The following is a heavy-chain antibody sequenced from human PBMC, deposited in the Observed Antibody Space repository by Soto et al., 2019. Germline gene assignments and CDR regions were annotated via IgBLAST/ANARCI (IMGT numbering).Heavy chain of an antibody. CDR3: ARDRGYGSGKFQYYYYYGMDV. CDR1: GFTFSDHY. V-gene: IGHV3-72*01. Sequence: GGSLRLSCAASGFTFSDHYMDWVRQAPGKGLEWVGRTRNKANSYTTEYAASVKGRFTISRDDSKNSLYLQMNSLKTEDTAVYYCARDRGYGSGKFQYYYYYGMDVWGQGTTVTVS. CDR2: TRNKANSYTT. J-gene: IGHJ6*02. D-gene: IGHD3-10*01.